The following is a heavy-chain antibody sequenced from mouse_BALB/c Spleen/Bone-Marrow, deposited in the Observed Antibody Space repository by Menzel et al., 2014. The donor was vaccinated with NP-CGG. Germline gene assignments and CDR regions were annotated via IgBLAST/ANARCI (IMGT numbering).Heavy chain of an antibody. J-gene: IGHJ3*01. CDR1: GYVFSSSW. CDR3: ARTYGSSFFAY. Sequence: QVQLQQSGPELVKSGASVKISCKASGYVFSSSWMNWVKQRPGQGLEWIGRIYPGDGDTNYNGKFKGKATPTADKSSSTAYMQLSNLTSVDSAVYFCARTYGSSFFAYWGQGTLVTVSA. D-gene: IGHD1-1*01. CDR2: IYPGDGDT. V-gene: IGHV1-82*01.